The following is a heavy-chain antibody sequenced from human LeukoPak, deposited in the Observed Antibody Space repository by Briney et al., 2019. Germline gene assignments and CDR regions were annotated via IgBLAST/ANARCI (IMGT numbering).Heavy chain of an antibody. CDR2: ISYDGSNK. CDR1: GFTFSSYG. Sequence: GGSLRLSCAASGFTFSSYGMHWVRQAPGKGLEWVAVISYDGSNKYYADSVKGRFTISRDNSKKTLSLQMNSLRVEDTAVYYCAKLSHASGEDYWGQGTLVTVSS. CDR3: AKLSHASGEDY. J-gene: IGHJ4*02. V-gene: IGHV3-30*18. D-gene: IGHD6-19*01.